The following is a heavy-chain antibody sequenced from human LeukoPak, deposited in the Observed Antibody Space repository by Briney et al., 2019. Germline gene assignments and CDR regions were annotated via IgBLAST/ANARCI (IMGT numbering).Heavy chain of an antibody. J-gene: IGHJ4*02. V-gene: IGHV3-30*02. Sequence: GGSLRLSCAAFGFTFSSYGMHWVRQTPGKGLEWVAFIRHDGSYQQYADSVKGRFTVSRDNSKDMVYLQMNSLRAEDTAVYYCAKAPIAALNYYFDYWGQGTLVTVSS. CDR1: GFTFSSYG. CDR3: AKAPIAALNYYFDY. CDR2: IRHDGSYQ. D-gene: IGHD6-13*01.